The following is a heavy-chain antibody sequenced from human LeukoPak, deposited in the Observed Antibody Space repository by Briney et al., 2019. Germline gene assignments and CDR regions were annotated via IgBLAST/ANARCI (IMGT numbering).Heavy chain of an antibody. CDR3: GKDQAECYYYDYYMDV. D-gene: IGHD3-3*01. V-gene: IGHV3-30*02. J-gene: IGHJ6*03. CDR2: IRYGGYNE. CDR1: GFILSNYG. Sequence: GGSLRLVCAASGFILSNYGIHWARQARGRGLEWVAFIRYGGYNEYYADSVKGRFAISRDNSKNTLYLQMHSLRVEDTAVYYWGKDQAECYYYDYYMDVWGKGTAVTVSS.